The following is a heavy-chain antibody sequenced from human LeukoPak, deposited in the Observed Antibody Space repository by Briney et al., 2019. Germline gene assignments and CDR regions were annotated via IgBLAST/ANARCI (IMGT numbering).Heavy chain of an antibody. CDR1: GFTFKSSW. J-gene: IGHJ4*02. V-gene: IGHV3-74*01. Sequence: GGSLRLSCAASGFTFKSSWMHWVRQPPGRGPVWVSRISSDGTNTRYGDSVRGRFTVSRDNAKNTLYLQMNSLRVEYSAVYYCARDWGGSGPTSHDYWGQGTLVTVSS. CDR2: ISSDGTNT. D-gene: IGHD3-16*01. CDR3: ARDWGGSGPTSHDY.